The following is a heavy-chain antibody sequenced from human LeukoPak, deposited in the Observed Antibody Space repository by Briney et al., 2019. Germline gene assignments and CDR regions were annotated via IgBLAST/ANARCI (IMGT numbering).Heavy chain of an antibody. CDR3: AGGDPIDY. D-gene: IGHD2-21*01. CDR2: VYNSGRT. V-gene: IGHV3-53*01. Sequence: GGSLRLSCEASGLTVSDNYISWVRQAPGKGLEWVSIVYNSGRTYYADSVRGRFTISRDFSKNTAYLQINSLRVEDTAVYYCAGGDPIDYWGLGTLVTVSS. J-gene: IGHJ4*02. CDR1: GLTVSDNY.